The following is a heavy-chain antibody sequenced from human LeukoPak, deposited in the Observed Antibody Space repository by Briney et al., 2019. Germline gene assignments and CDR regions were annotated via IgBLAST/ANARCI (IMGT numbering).Heavy chain of an antibody. J-gene: IGHJ4*02. D-gene: IGHD6-19*01. CDR2: IYPGDSDP. Sequence: GESLKISCKGSGYSFPSYWIGWARQMSGKGLEWMGIIYPGDSDPRYSPSFQGQVTISADKSISTAYLQWSSLKVSDTAMYYCARAVPFSSGWRNFDYWGQGTLVTVSS. V-gene: IGHV5-51*01. CDR1: GYSFPSYW. CDR3: ARAVPFSSGWRNFDY.